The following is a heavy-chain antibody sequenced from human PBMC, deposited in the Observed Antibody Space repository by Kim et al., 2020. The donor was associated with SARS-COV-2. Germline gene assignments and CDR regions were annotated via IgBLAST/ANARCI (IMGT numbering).Heavy chain of an antibody. D-gene: IGHD5-12*01. J-gene: IGHJ4*02. V-gene: IGHV3-30*02. CDR3: AKAGGYSGYGGFDY. Sequence: ADSVTGRFTISRDNSKNTLYLQMNSLRAEDTAVYYCAKAGGYSGYGGFDYWGQGTLVTVSS.